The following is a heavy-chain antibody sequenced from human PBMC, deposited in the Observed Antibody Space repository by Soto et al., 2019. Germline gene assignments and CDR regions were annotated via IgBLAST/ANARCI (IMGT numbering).Heavy chain of an antibody. Sequence: SVKVSCKASGGTFSSYAISWVRQAPGQGLEWMGGIIPIFGTANYAQKFQGRVTITADESTSTAYMELSSLRSEDTAVYYCARDLVAAAGMGQRGNYYYYGMDVWGQGTTVTVSS. V-gene: IGHV1-69*13. J-gene: IGHJ6*02. CDR3: ARDLVAAAGMGQRGNYYYYGMDV. CDR2: IIPIFGTA. CDR1: GGTFSSYA. D-gene: IGHD6-13*01.